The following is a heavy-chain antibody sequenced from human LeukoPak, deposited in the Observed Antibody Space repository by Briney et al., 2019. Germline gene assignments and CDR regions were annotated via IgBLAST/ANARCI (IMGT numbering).Heavy chain of an antibody. D-gene: IGHD3-16*01. CDR1: GYTFTSYG. Sequence: ASVKVSCTSSGYTFTSYGISWVRQAPGQGLEWMGWISAYNGNTNYAQKLQGRVTMTTDTSTSTAYMELRSLRSDDTAVYYCARASSQYDYVWGIGPYNWFDPWGQGTLVTVSS. J-gene: IGHJ5*02. V-gene: IGHV1-18*01. CDR3: ARASSQYDYVWGIGPYNWFDP. CDR2: ISAYNGNT.